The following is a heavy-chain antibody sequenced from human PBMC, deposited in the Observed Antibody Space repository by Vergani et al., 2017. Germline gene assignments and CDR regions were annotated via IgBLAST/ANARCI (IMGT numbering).Heavy chain of an antibody. CDR3: AKDSNYYDRRGLLWGTENQNVYSHDC. D-gene: IGHD3-22*01. V-gene: IGHV3-23*01. Sequence: EVQLLESGGGLVQPGGSLRLSCAASGFTFSRYAMSWVRQAPGKGLEWVSAISGSGGSTYYADSVKGRFTISRDNSKNTLYLQMNSLRAEDTAVYYCAKDSNYYDRRGLLWGTENQNVYSHDCWGEGTLVSVSS. J-gene: IGHJ4*02. CDR2: ISGSGGST. CDR1: GFTFSRYA.